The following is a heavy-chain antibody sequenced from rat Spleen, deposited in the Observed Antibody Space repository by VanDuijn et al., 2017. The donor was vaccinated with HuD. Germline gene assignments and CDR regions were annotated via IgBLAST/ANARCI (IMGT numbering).Heavy chain of an antibody. V-gene: IGHV2-41*01. CDR3: ARDENGYINQWFAH. CDR1: GFSLTSYN. D-gene: IGHD1-4*01. CDR2: IWNIGGT. Sequence: QVQLKESGPGLVQPSQTLSLTCTVAGFSLTSYNVHWIRQPPGKGPEWMGVIWNIGGTRYNSALKSRLSSTNDTSKSQVFLKMNSLQTEDTASYYCARDENGYINQWFAHWGQGTLVTVSS. J-gene: IGHJ3*01.